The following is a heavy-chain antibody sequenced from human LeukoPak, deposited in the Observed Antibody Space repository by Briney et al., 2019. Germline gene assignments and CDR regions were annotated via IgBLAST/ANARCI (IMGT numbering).Heavy chain of an antibody. J-gene: IGHJ3*02. CDR3: ARGYYGSGSYYAFDI. CDR2: IYYSGST. V-gene: IGHV4-39*01. CDR1: GGSISSSSYY. D-gene: IGHD3-10*01. Sequence: SETLSLTCTVSGGSISSSSYYWGWIRQPPVKGLEWIGSIYYSGSTYYNPSLKSRVTISVDTSKNQFSLKLSSVTAADTAVYYCARGYYGSGSYYAFDIWGQGTMVTVSS.